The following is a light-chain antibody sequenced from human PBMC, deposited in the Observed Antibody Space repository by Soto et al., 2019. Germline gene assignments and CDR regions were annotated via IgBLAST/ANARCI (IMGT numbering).Light chain of an antibody. CDR1: QSVSSY. CDR3: QQYNTYST. J-gene: IGKJ5*01. Sequence: ETALTQSPATLSLSPGERVTLSCRASQSVSSYLAWYQQKPGQAPRLLIYDASNRAAGVPARFSGSGSETDFTLTISSLEPEDFAVYYCQQYNTYSTFGQGTRLEIK. V-gene: IGKV3-11*01. CDR2: DAS.